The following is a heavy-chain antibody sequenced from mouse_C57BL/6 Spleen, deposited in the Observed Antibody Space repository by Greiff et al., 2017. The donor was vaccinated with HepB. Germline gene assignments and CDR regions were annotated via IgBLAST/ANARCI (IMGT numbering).Heavy chain of an antibody. CDR1: GYTFTDYE. CDR3: TRTPLYYGNYGWYFDV. J-gene: IGHJ1*03. CDR2: IDPETGGT. D-gene: IGHD2-1*01. V-gene: IGHV1-15*01. Sequence: VKLMESGAELVRPGASVTLSCKASGYTFTDYEMHWVKQTPVHGLEWIGAIDPETGGTAYNQKFKGKAILTADKSSSTAYMELRSLTSEDSAVYYCTRTPLYYGNYGWYFDVWGTGTTVTVSS.